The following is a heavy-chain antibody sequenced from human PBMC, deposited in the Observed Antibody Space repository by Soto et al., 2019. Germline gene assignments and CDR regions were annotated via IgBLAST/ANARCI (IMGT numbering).Heavy chain of an antibody. CDR2: INPNSGGT. CDR1: GYTFTGYY. V-gene: IGHV1-2*04. Sequence: VASVKVSCKASGYTFTGYYMHWVRQAPGQGLEWMGWINPNSGGTNYAQKFQGWVTMTRDTSISTAYMELSRLRSDDTAVYYCARAALYYYYYMDVWGKGTTVTVSS. D-gene: IGHD2-15*01. CDR3: ARAALYYYYYMDV. J-gene: IGHJ6*03.